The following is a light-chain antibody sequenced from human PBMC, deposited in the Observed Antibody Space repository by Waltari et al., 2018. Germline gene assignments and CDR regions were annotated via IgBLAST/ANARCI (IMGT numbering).Light chain of an antibody. CDR2: GAS. V-gene: IGKV3-20*01. Sequence: EIVLTQSPGTLSLSPGERATLSCRASQIVTSSYLAWYQQKPGQAPRPLIYGASSRATGIPDRFSGSGSGADFTLTISRLEPEDFAVYYCQTYGSWDTFGQGTKLEI. CDR1: QIVTSSY. J-gene: IGKJ2*01. CDR3: QTYGSWDT.